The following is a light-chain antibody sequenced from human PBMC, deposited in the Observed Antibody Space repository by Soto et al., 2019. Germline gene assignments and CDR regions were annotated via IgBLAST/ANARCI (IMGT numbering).Light chain of an antibody. V-gene: IGKV3-15*01. Sequence: EIVMTQSPATLSVSPGERATLSCRASQTVSSNLGWYQQKPGQAPRLLIYGASTRATGIPARFSGSGSGTDFTLTISSLQSDDSAVYYCQQYHNWPPYTFGQGTKREIK. CDR3: QQYHNWPPYT. CDR1: QTVSSN. CDR2: GAS. J-gene: IGKJ2*01.